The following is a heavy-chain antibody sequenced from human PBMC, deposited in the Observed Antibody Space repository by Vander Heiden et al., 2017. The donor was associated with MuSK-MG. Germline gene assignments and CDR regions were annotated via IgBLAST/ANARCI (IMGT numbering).Heavy chain of an antibody. Sequence: EVQLVGSGGGLVKPGGSLRLSCAASGFTFSSYSMNWVRQAPGKGLEWASSISSSSSYIYYADSVKGRFTISRDNAKNSLYLQMNSLRAEDTAVYYCARDSYGSGSYYDYWGQGTLVTVSS. D-gene: IGHD3-10*01. J-gene: IGHJ4*02. CDR3: ARDSYGSGSYYDY. V-gene: IGHV3-21*01. CDR2: ISSSSSYI. CDR1: GFTFSSYS.